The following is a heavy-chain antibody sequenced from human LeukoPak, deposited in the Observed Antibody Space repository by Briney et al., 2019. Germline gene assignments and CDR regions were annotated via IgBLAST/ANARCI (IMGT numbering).Heavy chain of an antibody. CDR2: INAYNGNT. Sequence: ASVTVSFKASGYTFTIYGISWVRQAPGQGLEWMGWINAYNGNTNYAQKVQGRVTMTTDTSTSTAYMELRRLRSDDTAVYYCARPISDYGDYDLDYWGQGTLVTVSS. V-gene: IGHV1-18*01. CDR1: GYTFTIYG. J-gene: IGHJ4*02. D-gene: IGHD4-17*01. CDR3: ARPISDYGDYDLDY.